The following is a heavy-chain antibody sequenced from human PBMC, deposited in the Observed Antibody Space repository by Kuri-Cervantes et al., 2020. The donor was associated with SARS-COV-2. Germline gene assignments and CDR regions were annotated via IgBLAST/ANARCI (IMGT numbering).Heavy chain of an antibody. CDR1: GYSISSGYY. J-gene: IGHJ4*02. CDR3: ARTASTVTTNPYRYYFDY. Sequence: SETLSLTCAVSGYSISSGYYWGWIRQPAGKGLEWIGRIYTSGSTNYNPSLKSRVTMSVDTSKNQFSLKLSSVTAADTAVYYCARTASTVTTNPYRYYFDYWGQGTLVTVSS. V-gene: IGHV4-4*07. D-gene: IGHD4-11*01. CDR2: IYTSGST.